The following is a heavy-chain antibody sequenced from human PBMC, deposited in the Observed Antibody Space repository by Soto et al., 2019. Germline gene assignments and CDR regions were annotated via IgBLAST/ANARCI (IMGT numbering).Heavy chain of an antibody. CDR2: IYYSGST. V-gene: IGHV4-31*03. Sequence: TLSLTCTVSGGSISSGGYYWSWIRQHPGKGLEWIGYIYYSGSTYYNPSLKSRVTISVDTSKNQFSLKLSSVTAADTAVYYCARVSPYGGNSDAVDPWGQGALVTVSS. CDR3: ARVSPYGGNSDAVDP. J-gene: IGHJ5*02. D-gene: IGHD4-17*01. CDR1: GGSISSGGYY.